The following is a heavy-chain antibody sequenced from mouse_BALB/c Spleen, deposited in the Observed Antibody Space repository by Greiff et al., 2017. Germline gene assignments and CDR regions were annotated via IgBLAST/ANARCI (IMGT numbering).Heavy chain of an antibody. D-gene: IGHD2-1*01. CDR1: GFTFTDYY. CDR2: IRNKANGYTT. V-gene: IGHV7-3*02. Sequence: EVQLQESGGGLVQPGGSLRLSCATSGFTFTDYYMSWVRQPPGKALEWLGFIRNKANGYTTEYSASVKGRFTISRDNSQSILYLQMNTLRAEDSATYYCAREGYGNYFDYWGQGTTLTVSS. CDR3: AREGYGNYFDY. J-gene: IGHJ2*01.